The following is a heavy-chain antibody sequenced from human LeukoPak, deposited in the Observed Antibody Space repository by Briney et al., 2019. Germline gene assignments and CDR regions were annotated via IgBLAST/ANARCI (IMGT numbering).Heavy chain of an antibody. V-gene: IGHV1-69*05. J-gene: IGHJ6*02. CDR2: IIPIFGTA. Sequence: ASVKVSCKASGGTFSSYAISWVRQAPGQGLEWMGGIIPIFGTANYAQKFQGRVTITRDTSASTAYMELSSLRSEDTAVYYCARGRLVPAAIRLLFGMDVWGQGTTVTVSS. CDR3: ARGRLVPAAIRLLFGMDV. CDR1: GGTFSSYA. D-gene: IGHD2-2*01.